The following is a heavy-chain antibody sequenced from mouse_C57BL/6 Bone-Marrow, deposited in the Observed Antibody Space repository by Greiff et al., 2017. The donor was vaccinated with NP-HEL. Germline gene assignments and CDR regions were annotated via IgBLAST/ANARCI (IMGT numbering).Heavy chain of an antibody. V-gene: IGHV5-17*01. D-gene: IGHD1-1*01. J-gene: IGHJ4*01. CDR2: ISSGSSTI. CDR3: ARYYYGSRYYYAMDY. Sequence: VQLKESGGGLVKPGGSLKLSCAASGFTFSDYGMHWVRQAPEKGLEWVAYISSGSSTIYYADTVKGRFTISRDNAKNTLFLQMTSLRSEDTAMYYCARYYYGSRYYYAMDYWGQGTSVTVSS. CDR1: GFTFSDYG.